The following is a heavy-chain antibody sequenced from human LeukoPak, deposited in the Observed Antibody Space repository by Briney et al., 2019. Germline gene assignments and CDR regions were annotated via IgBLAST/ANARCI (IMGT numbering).Heavy chain of an antibody. V-gene: IGHV1-18*01. CDR2: ISAYNGNT. D-gene: IGHD6-13*01. Sequence: ASVKVSCKASGYTFTSYGTSWVRQAPGQGLEWMGWISAYNGNTNYAQKLLGRVTMTTDTSTSTAYMELRSLRSDDTAVYYCARDTQQLAKMDAFDIWGQGTMVTVSS. J-gene: IGHJ3*02. CDR1: GYTFTSYG. CDR3: ARDTQQLAKMDAFDI.